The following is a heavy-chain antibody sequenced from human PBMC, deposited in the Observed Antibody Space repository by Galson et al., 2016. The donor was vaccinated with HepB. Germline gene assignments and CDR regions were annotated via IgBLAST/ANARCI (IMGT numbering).Heavy chain of an antibody. Sequence: SLRLSCAASGFSFSRYGLHWVRQAPGKGLEWVAVIWFDGRFDHYGDSVKGRFTISKDNSKNRLYLQMNNLRVENTGVYYCSTGILTAASDFDYWGQGTQVTVSS. D-gene: IGHD6-13*01. CDR1: GFSFSRYG. J-gene: IGHJ4*02. V-gene: IGHV3-33*01. CDR3: STGILTAASDFDY. CDR2: IWFDGRFD.